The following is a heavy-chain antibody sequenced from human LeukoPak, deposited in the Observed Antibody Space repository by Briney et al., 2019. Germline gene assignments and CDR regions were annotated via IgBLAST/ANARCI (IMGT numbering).Heavy chain of an antibody. CDR3: ARDADGPGSLIDY. D-gene: IGHD1-14*01. CDR1: GFTFSTYW. CDR2: GSSDGSTT. Sequence: GGSLRLACAASGFTFSTYWMQWVRQAPGKGLEWVSRGSSDGSTTTYADSVKGRFTISRDNGKNTLYLQMNSLRAEDTAVYYCARDADGPGSLIDYWGQGTLVTVSS. J-gene: IGHJ4*02. V-gene: IGHV3-74*01.